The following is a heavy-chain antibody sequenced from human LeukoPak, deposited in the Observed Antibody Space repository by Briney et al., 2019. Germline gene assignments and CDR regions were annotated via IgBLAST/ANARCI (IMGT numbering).Heavy chain of an antibody. CDR1: GYTFTSCG. CDR3: AREAGSTPDYYYGMDV. D-gene: IGHD4-23*01. Sequence: GASVKVSCKASGYTFTSCGISWVRQAPGQGLEWMGWISAYNGNTNYAQKLQGRVTMTTDTSTSTAYMELRSLRSDDTAVYYCAREAGSTPDYYYGMDVWGQGTTVTVSS. V-gene: IGHV1-18*01. CDR2: ISAYNGNT. J-gene: IGHJ6*02.